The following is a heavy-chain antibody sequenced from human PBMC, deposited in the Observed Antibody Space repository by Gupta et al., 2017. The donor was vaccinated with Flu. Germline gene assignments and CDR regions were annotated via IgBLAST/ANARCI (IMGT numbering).Heavy chain of an antibody. CDR3: AKGFNYVFDF. J-gene: IGHJ4*02. D-gene: IGHD4-4*01. CDR2: ITVSGDYT. V-gene: IGHV3-23*01. Sequence: MSWARQAPGKGLEWVSGITVSGDYTYYADSVKGRFTISRDNSENTLYLQTNSLRADDTAVYYCAKGFNYVFDFWGQGTLVTVSS.